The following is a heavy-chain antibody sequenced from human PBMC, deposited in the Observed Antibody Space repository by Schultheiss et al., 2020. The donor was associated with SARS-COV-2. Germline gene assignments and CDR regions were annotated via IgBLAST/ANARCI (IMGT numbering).Heavy chain of an antibody. J-gene: IGHJ4*02. Sequence: GGSLRLSCAVSGFTFSSAWVSWVRQAPGKGLEWVGRIKSKTDGGTIDYAAPVKGRFIIFRDDSKDTLYLQMNSLKSEDTAMYYCTIDWNPEYWGQGTLLTVSS. CDR3: TIDWNPEY. CDR1: GFTFSSAW. CDR2: IKSKTDGGTI. D-gene: IGHD1-1*01. V-gene: IGHV3-15*01.